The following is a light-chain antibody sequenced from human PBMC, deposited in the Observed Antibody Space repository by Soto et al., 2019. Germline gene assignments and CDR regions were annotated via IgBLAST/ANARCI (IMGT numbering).Light chain of an antibody. CDR3: QSYDSSLRGWV. CDR2: GHS. J-gene: IGLJ3*02. CDR1: SSNIGAGKD. Sequence: QSALTQPPSVSGAPGQRVTISCTGSSSNIGAGKDVHWYQQVPGTAPKLLIYGHSNRPSGVPDRFSGSKSGTSASLAITGLQAEDEADYYCQSYDSSLRGWVFGGGTKLTVL. V-gene: IGLV1-40*01.